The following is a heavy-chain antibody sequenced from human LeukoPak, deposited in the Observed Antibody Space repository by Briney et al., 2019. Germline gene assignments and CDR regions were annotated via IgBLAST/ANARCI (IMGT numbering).Heavy chain of an antibody. V-gene: IGHV1-2*02. Sequence: ASVKVSCKASGYTFRDYYMHWVRQAPGQGLEWMGWINPNSGGTMYAQKFQGRVAMTRDTSINTAYMELSRLTSDDTAVYYCARDGDDNGDYVLGWFDPWGQGTLVTVSS. CDR3: ARDGDDNGDYVLGWFDP. CDR2: INPNSGGT. D-gene: IGHD4-17*01. CDR1: GYTFRDYY. J-gene: IGHJ5*02.